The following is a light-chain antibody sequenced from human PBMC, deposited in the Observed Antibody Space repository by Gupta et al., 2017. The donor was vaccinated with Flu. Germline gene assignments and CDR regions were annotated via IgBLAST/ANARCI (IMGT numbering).Light chain of an antibody. CDR2: AAS. V-gene: IGKV1-39*01. CDR3: QQSYSSPPH. Sequence: IEMTEFPLSPSATVGDRVTITCRASESISTYLHWYQQKPGRAPKLLISAASILRPGVPSRFSGSGSGTDFTFTISGLQPEDFAIYYCQQSYSSPPHFGQGTKLEI. J-gene: IGKJ2*01. CDR1: ESISTY.